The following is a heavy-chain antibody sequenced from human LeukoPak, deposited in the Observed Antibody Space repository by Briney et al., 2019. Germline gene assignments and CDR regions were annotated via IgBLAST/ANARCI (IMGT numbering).Heavy chain of an antibody. J-gene: IGHJ6*02. Sequence: QSGGSLRLSCAASGFTFSSYAMSWVRQAPGKGLEWVSAISGSGGSTYYADSVKGRFTISRGNSKNTLYLQMNSLRAEDTAVYYCARVTRYDSSGYYSYYYYGMDVWGQGTTVTVSS. V-gene: IGHV3-23*01. CDR1: GFTFSSYA. D-gene: IGHD3-22*01. CDR3: ARVTRYDSSGYYSYYYYGMDV. CDR2: ISGSGGST.